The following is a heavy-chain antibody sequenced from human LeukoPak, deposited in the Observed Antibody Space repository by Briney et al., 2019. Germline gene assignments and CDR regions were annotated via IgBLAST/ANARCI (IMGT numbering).Heavy chain of an antibody. V-gene: IGHV4-39*07. Sequence: SETLSLTCTVSGGSITSNSYYWGWIRQPPGNGLEWIGSIYYSGSTYYNPSLKSRVTISLDTSKNQFSLKLSSVNAADTAVYYCARSFDSSSWYLGYWGQGTLVTVSS. J-gene: IGHJ4*02. CDR2: IYYSGST. CDR1: GGSITSNSYY. CDR3: ARSFDSSSWYLGY. D-gene: IGHD6-13*01.